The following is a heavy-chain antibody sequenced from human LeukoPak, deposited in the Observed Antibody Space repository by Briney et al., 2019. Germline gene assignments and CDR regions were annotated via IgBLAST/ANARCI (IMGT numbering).Heavy chain of an antibody. CDR2: IYSGGST. CDR1: GFTVSSNY. J-gene: IGHJ4*02. D-gene: IGHD3-10*01. V-gene: IGHV3-53*04. Sequence: GGSLRLCCAASGFTVSSNYMSWVRQAPGKGLEWVSVIYSGGSTYYADSVKGRFTISRHNSKNTLYLQMNSLRAEDTAVYYCAGAMVRGTFDYWGQGTLVTVSS. CDR3: AGAMVRGTFDY.